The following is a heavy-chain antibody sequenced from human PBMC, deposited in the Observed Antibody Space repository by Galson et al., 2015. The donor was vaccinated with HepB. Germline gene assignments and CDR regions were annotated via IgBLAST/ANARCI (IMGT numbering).Heavy chain of an antibody. V-gene: IGHV1-8*01. Sequence: SVKVSCKASGYTFTRYDINWVRQATGQGLEWMGWMNPNSGNTGYAQKFQGRVTMTRNTSISTAYMELSSLRSEDTAVYYCARYSYGDNDAFDIWGQGTMVTVSS. CDR3: ARYSYGDNDAFDI. CDR1: GYTFTRYD. CDR2: MNPNSGNT. J-gene: IGHJ3*02. D-gene: IGHD4-17*01.